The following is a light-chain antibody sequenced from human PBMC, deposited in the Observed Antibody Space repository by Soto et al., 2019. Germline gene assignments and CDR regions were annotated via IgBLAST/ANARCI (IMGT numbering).Light chain of an antibody. CDR3: HHYCSYLPA. Sequence: AIRLTQSPSSFSASTGDRVTITWRASQGISSHLAWYQVKPCKAPRLLIYTASYLESGDPSRFSGRGSGTDFSLTISSLQSEDVGVDYCHHYCSYLPAVGGGTKVEIK. CDR1: QGISSH. V-gene: IGKV1-8*01. CDR2: TAS. J-gene: IGKJ4*01.